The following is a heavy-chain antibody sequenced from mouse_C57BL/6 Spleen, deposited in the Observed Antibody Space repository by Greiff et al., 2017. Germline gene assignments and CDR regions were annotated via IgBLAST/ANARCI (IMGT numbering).Heavy chain of an antibody. CDR3: ARHNDGSSYDYAMDY. Sequence: EVMLVESGGDLVKPGGSLKLSCAASGFTFSSYGMSWVRQTPDKRLAWVATISSGGSYTYYPASVQGRFTISRDNAKNTLYLQMSSLKSEDTAMYYCARHNDGSSYDYAMDYGGQGTSVTVSS. CDR2: ISSGGSYT. J-gene: IGHJ4*01. D-gene: IGHD1-1*01. CDR1: GFTFSSYG. V-gene: IGHV5-6*01.